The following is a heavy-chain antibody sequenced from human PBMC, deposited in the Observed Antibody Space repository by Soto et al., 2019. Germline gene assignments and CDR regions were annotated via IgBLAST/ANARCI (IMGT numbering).Heavy chain of an antibody. Sequence: QVQLVQSGAEVKKPGASVRVSCKASGFTFMRYGISWVRQAPGQGLEWMGWISVYNGNTKYGQKFQGRVTMTTDASTKTAYIELRSLRSDDTAVYYCARDGPKAMVRGVKGDYWGQGTLVIVSS. CDR1: GFTFMRYG. CDR3: ARDGPKAMVRGVKGDY. D-gene: IGHD3-10*01. J-gene: IGHJ4*02. V-gene: IGHV1-18*01. CDR2: ISVYNGNT.